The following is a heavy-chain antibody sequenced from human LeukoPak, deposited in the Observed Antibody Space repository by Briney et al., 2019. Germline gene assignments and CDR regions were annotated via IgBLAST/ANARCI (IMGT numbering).Heavy chain of an antibody. V-gene: IGHV1-18*04. J-gene: IGHJ3*02. D-gene: IGHD3-9*01. CDR1: GYTFTSYG. Sequence: ASVKVSCKASGYTFTSYGISWVRQAPGQGLEWMGWISAYNGNTNYAQKLQGRVTMTTDTSTSTAYMELRSLRSDDTAVYYCARGAPIYDILTGSGSSDAFDIWGQGTMVTVSS. CDR2: ISAYNGNT. CDR3: ARGAPIYDILTGSGSSDAFDI.